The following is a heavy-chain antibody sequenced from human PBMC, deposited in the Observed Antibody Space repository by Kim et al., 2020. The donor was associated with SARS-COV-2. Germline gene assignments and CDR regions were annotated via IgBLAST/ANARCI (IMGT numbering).Heavy chain of an antibody. J-gene: IGHJ6*03. D-gene: IGHD6-19*01. Sequence: SETLSLTCAVYGGSFSGYYWSWIRQPPGKGLEWIGEINHSGSTNYNPSLKSRVTISVDTSKNQFSLKLSSVTAAATAVYYCARGTRQWLVRGPYYYYMDVWGKGTTVTASS. V-gene: IGHV4-34*01. CDR2: INHSGST. CDR3: ARGTRQWLVRGPYYYYMDV. CDR1: GGSFSGYY.